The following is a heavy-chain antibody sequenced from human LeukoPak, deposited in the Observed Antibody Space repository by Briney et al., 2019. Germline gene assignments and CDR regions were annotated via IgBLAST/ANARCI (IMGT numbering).Heavy chain of an antibody. Sequence: GGSLRLSCAASGFTLSDHYVDWVRQAPGKGLEWVGRIGNKANSDTIEYAASVKGRFTISRDNSKNSLYLQMNSLRTEDTALYYCAKEFGAAGKPGAAGFDYWGQGTLVTVSS. V-gene: IGHV3-72*01. CDR1: GFTLSDHY. CDR2: IGNKANSDTI. J-gene: IGHJ4*02. D-gene: IGHD6-13*01. CDR3: AKEFGAAGKPGAAGFDY.